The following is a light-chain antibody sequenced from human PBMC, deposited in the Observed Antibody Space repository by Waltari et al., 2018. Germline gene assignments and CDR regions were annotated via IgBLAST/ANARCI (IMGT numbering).Light chain of an antibody. V-gene: IGKV3-20*01. CDR3: QQYGTSTSFT. Sequence: IVLTQSPGTLSLSPGERATLSCRASQRVAGSYLAWYQQKPGQAPRLLIYGASSRATGIPDRFSGSGSGTDVTLTISRREPEEFAVYDCQQYGTSTSFTFGPGTKVDIK. CDR2: GAS. CDR1: QRVAGSY. J-gene: IGKJ3*01.